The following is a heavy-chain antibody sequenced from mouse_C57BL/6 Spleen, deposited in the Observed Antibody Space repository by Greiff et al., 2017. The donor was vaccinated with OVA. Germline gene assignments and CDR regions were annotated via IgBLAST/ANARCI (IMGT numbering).Heavy chain of an antibody. CDR3: ARSPLYDYGWYFDV. V-gene: IGHV1-64*01. D-gene: IGHD2-4*01. CDR1: GYTFTSYW. CDR2: IHPNSGST. J-gene: IGHJ1*03. Sequence: VQLQQPGAELVKPGASVKLSCKASGYTFTSYWMHWVKQRPGQGLEWIGMIHPNSGSTNYNEKFKSKATLTVDKSSSTAYMQLSSLTSEDSAVYYCARSPLYDYGWYFDVWGTGTTVTVSS.